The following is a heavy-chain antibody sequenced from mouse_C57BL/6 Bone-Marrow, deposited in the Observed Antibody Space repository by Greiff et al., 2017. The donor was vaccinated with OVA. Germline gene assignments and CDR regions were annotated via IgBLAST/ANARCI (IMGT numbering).Heavy chain of an antibody. D-gene: IGHD2-2*01. Sequence: EVNVVESGGDLVKPGGSLKLSCAASGFTFSSYGMSWVRQTPDKRLEWVATISSGGSYTYYPDSVKGRFTISRDNAKNTLYLQMSSLKSEDTAMYYCVRHGYDGAYWGQGTLVTVSA. CDR2: ISSGGSYT. V-gene: IGHV5-6*01. J-gene: IGHJ3*01. CDR3: VRHGYDGAY. CDR1: GFTFSSYG.